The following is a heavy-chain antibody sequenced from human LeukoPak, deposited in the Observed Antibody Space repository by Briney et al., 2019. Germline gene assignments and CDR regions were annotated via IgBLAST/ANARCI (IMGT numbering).Heavy chain of an antibody. CDR2: IYYSGST. V-gene: IGHV4-59*01. D-gene: IGHD6-19*01. Sequence: PSETLSLTCTVSGGSISSYYWSWIRQPPGKGLEWIGYIYYSGSTNYNPSLKSRVTISVDTSKNQFSLKLSSVTAADTAVYYCARSRGAVADTFDYWGQGTLVTVSS. J-gene: IGHJ4*02. CDR3: ARSRGAVADTFDY. CDR1: GGSISSYY.